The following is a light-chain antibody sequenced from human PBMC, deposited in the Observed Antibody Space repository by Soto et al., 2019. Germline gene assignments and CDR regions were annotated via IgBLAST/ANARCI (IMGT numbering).Light chain of an antibody. V-gene: IGKV1-5*03. CDR1: QTISSW. CDR3: QQYHRHWT. J-gene: IGKJ1*01. Sequence: DIQMTQSPSTLSGSVGDRVTITCRASQTISSWLARYQQEPGKAPKLLIYKASTLKSGVPSRFSGSGSGTEFTLTISSLQPDDFATYYCQQYHRHWTFGQGTKVDI. CDR2: KAS.